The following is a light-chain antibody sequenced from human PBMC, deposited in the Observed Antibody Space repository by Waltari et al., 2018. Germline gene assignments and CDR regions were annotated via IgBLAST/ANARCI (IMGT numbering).Light chain of an antibody. V-gene: IGKV3D-11*03. CDR1: QCVSRA. CDR3: QHYVRLPVT. J-gene: IGKJ1*01. Sequence: EIVLTQSPGHLSLSPGERATLSCRASQCVSRALAWYQQKPGQAPRLLIYDASNRAIGIPDRFSGGGSGTDCSLTSSRLEPEDFAVYDCQHYVRLPVTFGQGTTVEIK. CDR2: DAS.